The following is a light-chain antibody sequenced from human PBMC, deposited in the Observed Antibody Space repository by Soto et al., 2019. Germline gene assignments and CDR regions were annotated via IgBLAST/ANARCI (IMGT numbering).Light chain of an antibody. J-gene: IGKJ1*01. CDR2: RAS. CDR1: QSVSSS. Sequence: TQSPGTLSLSPGERATLSCRASQSVSSSYLAWYQQKPGKGPTVLIFRASNLQSGVPSRFSGSGAGTKFTLTIISLQPYDFGTYYCQQYHTYSLTFGQGTRVEIK. CDR3: QQYHTYSLT. V-gene: IGKV1-5*03.